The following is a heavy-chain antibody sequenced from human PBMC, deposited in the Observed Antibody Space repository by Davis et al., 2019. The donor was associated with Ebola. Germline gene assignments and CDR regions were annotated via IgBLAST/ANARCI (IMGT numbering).Heavy chain of an antibody. D-gene: IGHD1-14*01. V-gene: IGHV3-30*18. CDR1: GFMFSSYT. Sequence: GGSLRLSCSVSGFMFSSYTMHWVRQAPGKGLEWVAVISYDGSNKYYADSVKGRFTISRDNSKNTLYLQMNSLRAEDTAVYYCAKWEPLDYWGQGTLVTVSS. CDR2: ISYDGSNK. J-gene: IGHJ4*02. CDR3: AKWEPLDY.